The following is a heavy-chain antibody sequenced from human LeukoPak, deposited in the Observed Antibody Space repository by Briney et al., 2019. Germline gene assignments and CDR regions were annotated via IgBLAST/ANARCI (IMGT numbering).Heavy chain of an antibody. V-gene: IGHV4-59*01. CDR1: GGSISSYY. CDR3: ARVGPGAAGPHERLGLYYFDY. D-gene: IGHD6-19*01. J-gene: IGHJ4*02. CDR2: IYYSGST. Sequence: SETLSLTCTVSGGSISSYYWSWIRQPPGKGLEWIGYIYYSGSTNYNPSLKSRVTISVDTSKNQFSLKLSSVTAADTAVYYCARVGPGAAGPHERLGLYYFDYWGQGTLVTVSS.